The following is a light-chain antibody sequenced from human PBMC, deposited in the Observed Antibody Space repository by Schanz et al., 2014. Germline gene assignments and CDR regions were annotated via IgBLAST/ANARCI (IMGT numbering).Light chain of an antibody. CDR3: SSYAGSNNVV. Sequence: SALTQAPSASGSPGQSVAISCTGTSSDIGGNNHVAWYQQHPGKAPKLIMYEVSNRPSGVPDRFSGSKSGNTASLTVSGLQAEDEADYYCSSYAGSNNVVFGGGTKLTVL. V-gene: IGLV2-8*01. CDR1: SSDIGGNNH. CDR2: EVS. J-gene: IGLJ2*01.